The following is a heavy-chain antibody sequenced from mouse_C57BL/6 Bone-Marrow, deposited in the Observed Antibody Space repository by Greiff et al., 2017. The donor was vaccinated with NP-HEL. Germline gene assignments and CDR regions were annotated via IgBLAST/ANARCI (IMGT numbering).Heavy chain of an antibody. CDR3: ARKKGTYSPFAY. CDR1: GYTFTDYN. Sequence: EVQVVESGPELVKPGASVKIPCKASGYTFTDYNMDWVKQSHGKSLEWIGDINPNNGGTIYNQKFKGKATLTVDKSSSTAYMELRSLTSEDTAVYYCARKKGTYSPFAYWGQGTLVTVSA. D-gene: IGHD2-10*01. J-gene: IGHJ3*01. V-gene: IGHV1-18*01. CDR2: INPNNGGT.